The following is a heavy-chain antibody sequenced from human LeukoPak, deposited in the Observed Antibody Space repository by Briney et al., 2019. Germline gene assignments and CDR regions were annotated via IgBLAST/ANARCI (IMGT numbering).Heavy chain of an antibody. CDR3: ARVHTAQLAPGVYYYYDMDA. CDR1: GFTFSSYW. V-gene: IGHV3-74*01. D-gene: IGHD6-13*01. J-gene: IGHJ6*04. CDR2: INSDGSST. Sequence: GGSLRLSCAASGFTFSSYWMHWVRQAPGKGLVWVSRINSDGSSTSYADSVKGRFTISRDNAKNTLYLQMNSLRAEDTAVYYCARVHTAQLAPGVYYYYDMDAWGKGTTVTVSS.